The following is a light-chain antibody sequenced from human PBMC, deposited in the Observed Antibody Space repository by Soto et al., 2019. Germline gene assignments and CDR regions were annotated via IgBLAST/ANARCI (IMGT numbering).Light chain of an antibody. V-gene: IGKV1-5*01. J-gene: IGKJ1*01. CDR1: QNIRSR. Sequence: DFQITQSPSTLSASVGDRVTITCRASQNIRSRLAWFQQKPGKAPKLLIYDASSLESGVPQRFSGSGSGTEFTLTISSLQTDDFSTYYCQKYNSYPWTFGQGTKVDIK. CDR3: QKYNSYPWT. CDR2: DAS.